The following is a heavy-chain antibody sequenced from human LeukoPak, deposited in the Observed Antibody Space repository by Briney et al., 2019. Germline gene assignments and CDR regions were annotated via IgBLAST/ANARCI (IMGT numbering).Heavy chain of an antibody. D-gene: IGHD3-9*01. V-gene: IGHV1-58*01. CDR3: AAGLEAPGSYYDILTGYYRGYYYYGMDV. Sequence: GTSVKVSCKASGFTFTSSAVQWVRHARGQRLELIGWIVVCSGNTNYAQRFQERVTITRDMSTSTAYMELSSLRSEDTAVYYCAAGLEAPGSYYDILTGYYRGYYYYGMDVWGQGTTVTVSS. CDR2: IVVCSGNT. J-gene: IGHJ6*02. CDR1: GFTFTSSA.